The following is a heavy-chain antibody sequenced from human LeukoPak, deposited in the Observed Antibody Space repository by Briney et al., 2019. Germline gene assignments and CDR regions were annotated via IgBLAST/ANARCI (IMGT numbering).Heavy chain of an antibody. CDR2: ISSNSGHR. CDR3: ARDFVVVAKDDAFDI. CDR1: GFTFSSYS. D-gene: IGHD2-21*01. Sequence: GGSLRLSCAASGFTFSSYSMNWVRQAPGKGLEWVTSISSNSGHRYYSGSVKGRFTISRDNAKNSMYLQMNSLRAEDTAVYYCARDFVVVAKDDAFDIWGQGTMVTVSS. J-gene: IGHJ3*02. V-gene: IGHV3-21*01.